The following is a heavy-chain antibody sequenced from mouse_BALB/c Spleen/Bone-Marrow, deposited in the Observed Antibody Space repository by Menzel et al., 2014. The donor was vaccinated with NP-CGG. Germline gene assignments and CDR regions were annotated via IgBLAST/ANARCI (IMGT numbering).Heavy chain of an antibody. J-gene: IGHJ4*01. V-gene: IGHV5-4*02. Sequence: EVQRVESGGGLVKPGGSLKLSCAASGFTFSDYYMYWVRQTPEKRLEWVATISDGGSYTYYPDSVKGRFTISRDNAKNNLFLQLSSLKSEDTAMCYCAREVSMDYWGQGTSVTVSS. CDR2: ISDGGSYT. CDR3: AREVSMDY. CDR1: GFTFSDYY.